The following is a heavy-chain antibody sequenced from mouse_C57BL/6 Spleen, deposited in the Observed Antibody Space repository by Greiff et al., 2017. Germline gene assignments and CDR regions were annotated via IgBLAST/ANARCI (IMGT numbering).Heavy chain of an antibody. V-gene: IGHV1-26*01. J-gene: IGHJ4*01. CDR3: AIITTVVAPYYAMDY. D-gene: IGHD1-1*01. CDR1: GYTFTDYY. Sequence: EVQLQQSGPELVKPGASVKISCKASGYTFTDYYMNWVKQSHGKSLEWIGDINPNNGGTSYNQKFKGKATLTVDKSSSTAYMELRSLTSEDSAVYYCAIITTVVAPYYAMDYWGQGTSVTVSS. CDR2: INPNNGGT.